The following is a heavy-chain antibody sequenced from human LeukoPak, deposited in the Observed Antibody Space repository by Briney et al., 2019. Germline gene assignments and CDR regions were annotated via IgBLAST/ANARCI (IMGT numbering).Heavy chain of an antibody. CDR2: INPDTCGT. CDR3: AREHLFSGSENYVLHNWFDP. CDR1: GYSCTDYY. D-gene: IGHD3-10*01. J-gene: IGHJ5*02. Sequence: ASVKVSCKPSGYSCTDYYMHWVRQAPGQGLEWMGRINPDTCGTNSAQRFHGRVTMTRDTSIRTAYMELSSLRSDDTAVYYCAREHLFSGSENYVLHNWFDPWGQGTLVTVSS. V-gene: IGHV1-2*02.